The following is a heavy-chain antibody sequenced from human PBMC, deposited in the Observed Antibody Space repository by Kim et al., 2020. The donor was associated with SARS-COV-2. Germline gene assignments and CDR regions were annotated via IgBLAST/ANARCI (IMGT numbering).Heavy chain of an antibody. D-gene: IGHD3-10*01. CDR3: ASVTSRGTLSDY. Sequence: YNVNYVKSRVTISRDNAKNTLYLQMNSLRADDTAVYYCASVTSRGTLSDYWGQGTLVTVSS. J-gene: IGHJ4*02. V-gene: IGHV3-7*01.